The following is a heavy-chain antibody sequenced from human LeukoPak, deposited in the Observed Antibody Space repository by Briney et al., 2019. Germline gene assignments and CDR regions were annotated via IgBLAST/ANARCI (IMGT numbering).Heavy chain of an antibody. D-gene: IGHD3-10*01. J-gene: IGHJ4*02. CDR1: GYTFTSYA. Sequence: GASVKVSCKASGYTFTSYAMNWVRQAPGQGLEWMGWINTNTGNPTYAQGFTGRFVFSLDTSVSTAYLQISSLKAEDTAVYYCAREARVRYYYGSGSYLLYWGQGTLVTVSS. V-gene: IGHV7-4-1*02. CDR3: AREARVRYYYGSGSYLLY. CDR2: INTNTGNP.